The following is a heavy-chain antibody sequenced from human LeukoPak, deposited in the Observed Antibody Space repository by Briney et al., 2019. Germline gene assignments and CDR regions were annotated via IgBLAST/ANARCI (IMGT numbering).Heavy chain of an antibody. D-gene: IGHD6-19*01. CDR2: ISGYNGHT. V-gene: IGHV1-18*01. Sequence: ASVKVSCKASGYTFTNYGISWVRQAPGQGLEWMGWISGYNGHTNYAQKLQGRVTMTTDTSTSTAYMELRSLRSDDTAVYYCAKDGSGWSFDYWGQGTLVTVSS. CDR1: GYTFTNYG. J-gene: IGHJ4*02. CDR3: AKDGSGWSFDY.